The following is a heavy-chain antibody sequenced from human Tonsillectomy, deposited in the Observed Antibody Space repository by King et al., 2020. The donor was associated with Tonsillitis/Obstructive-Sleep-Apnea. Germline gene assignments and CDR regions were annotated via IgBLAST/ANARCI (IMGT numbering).Heavy chain of an antibody. J-gene: IGHJ4*02. Sequence: LQLQESGPGLVKPSETLSLTCIVSGGSISSSDYYWGWIRQPPGKGLEWIGSINYRGNTYYNPSLKSPVTISVDTSKSQFSLKLNSVTAADTAVYYCATLGLGIGADYFYYWGQGTLVTVSS. CDR2: INYRGNT. D-gene: IGHD7-27*01. V-gene: IGHV4-39*01. CDR3: ATLGLGIGADYFYY. CDR1: GGSISSSDYY.